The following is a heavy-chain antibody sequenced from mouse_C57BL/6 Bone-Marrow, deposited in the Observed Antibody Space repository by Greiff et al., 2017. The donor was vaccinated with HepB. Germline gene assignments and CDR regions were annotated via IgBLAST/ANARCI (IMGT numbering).Heavy chain of an antibody. CDR3: ARTSGSSSWFAY. Sequence: QVQLQQSGAELVRPGASVKLSCKASGYTFTDYYINWVKQRPGQGLEWIARIYPGSGNTYYNEKFKGKATLTAEKSSSTAYMQLSSLTSEDSAVYFCARTSGSSSWFAYWGQGTLVTVSA. CDR1: GYTFTDYY. CDR2: IYPGSGNT. V-gene: IGHV1-76*01. D-gene: IGHD1-1*01. J-gene: IGHJ3*01.